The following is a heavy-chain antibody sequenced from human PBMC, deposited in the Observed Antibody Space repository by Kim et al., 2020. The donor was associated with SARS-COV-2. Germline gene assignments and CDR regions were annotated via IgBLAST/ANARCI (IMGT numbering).Heavy chain of an antibody. CDR3: ATEIVSGPTLFDY. V-gene: IGHV1-18*01. D-gene: IGHD5-12*01. J-gene: IGHJ4*02. Sequence: YAQKRQGRVTMTTDNPTSTAYMELRSLRSDDTAVYYCATEIVSGPTLFDYWGQGTLVTVSS.